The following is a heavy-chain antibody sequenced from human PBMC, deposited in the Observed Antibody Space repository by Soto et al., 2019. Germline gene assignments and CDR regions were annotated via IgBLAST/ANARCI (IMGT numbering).Heavy chain of an antibody. V-gene: IGHV3-30*18. CDR3: AKELAYGDFWRGLEY. J-gene: IGHJ4*02. Sequence: QVQLVESGGGVVQPGRSLRLSCAASGFSFSSYAMHWVRQAPGKGLEWVAIISHDGNIKRYADFVECRFIVFRDNSNNNLLLQMESLKTDATAVYYCAKELAYGDFWRGLEYWGQGTLVTVAS. CDR2: ISHDGNIK. CDR1: GFSFSSYA. D-gene: IGHD3-3*01.